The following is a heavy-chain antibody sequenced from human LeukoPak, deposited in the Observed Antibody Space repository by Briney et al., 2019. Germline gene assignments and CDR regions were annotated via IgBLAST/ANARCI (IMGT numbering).Heavy chain of an antibody. CDR2: IYYSGST. D-gene: IGHD2-21*01. CDR3: ARIGHEDCNFDY. CDR1: GGSISTYY. Sequence: PSETLSLTCTVSGGSISTYYWSWIRQPPGKGLEWIGYIYYSGSTNYNPSLKSRVTISVDTSKNQFSLKLSSVTAADTAVYYCARIGHEDCNFDYWGQGTLVTVSS. V-gene: IGHV4-59*01. J-gene: IGHJ4*02.